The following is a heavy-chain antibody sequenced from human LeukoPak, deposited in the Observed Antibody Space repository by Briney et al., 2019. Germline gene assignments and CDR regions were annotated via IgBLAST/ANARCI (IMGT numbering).Heavy chain of an antibody. J-gene: IGHJ5*02. CDR1: GFTVSSNY. CDR3: AGVGNSGYYDSTGYWASWFDP. V-gene: IGHV3-53*01. Sequence: PGGSLRLSCAASGFTVSSNYMSWVRQAPGKGLEWVSVIYSGVSTYYADSVTGRFTISRDNSKNTRYLQMNSLGAEHTAVYYCAGVGNSGYYDSTGYWASWFDPWGQGTLVTVSS. CDR2: IYSGVST. D-gene: IGHD3-22*01.